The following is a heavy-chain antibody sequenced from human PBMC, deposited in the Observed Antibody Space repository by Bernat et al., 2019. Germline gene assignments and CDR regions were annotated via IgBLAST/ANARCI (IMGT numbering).Heavy chain of an antibody. J-gene: IGHJ4*02. CDR2: ISYDGSNK. CDR3: AARTTGTTWTTDY. D-gene: IGHD1-1*01. CDR1: GFTFSSYA. Sequence: QVQLVESGGGVVQPGRSLRLSCAASGFTFSSYAMHWVRQAPGKGLEWVAVISYDGSNKYYADSVKGRFTISRDNSKNTLYLQMNSLRAEDTAVYYCAARTTGTTWTTDYWGQGNLVTVSS. V-gene: IGHV3-30-3*01.